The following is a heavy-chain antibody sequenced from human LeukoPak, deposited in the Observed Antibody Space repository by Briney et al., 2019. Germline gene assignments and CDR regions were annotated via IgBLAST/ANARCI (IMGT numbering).Heavy chain of an antibody. V-gene: IGHV3-53*01. CDR1: GFPFSSYA. Sequence: GGSLRLSCAASGFPFSSYAMNWVRQAPGKGLEWVSVIYSGGNTYYADSVKGRFTISRDNSKNTLYLQMNSLRAEDTAVYYCARDGYASGWYDYWGQGTLVTVSS. CDR2: IYSGGNT. D-gene: IGHD6-19*01. J-gene: IGHJ4*02. CDR3: ARDGYASGWYDY.